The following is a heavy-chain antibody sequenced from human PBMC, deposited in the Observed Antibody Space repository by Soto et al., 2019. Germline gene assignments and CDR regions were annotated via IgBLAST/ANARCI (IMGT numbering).Heavy chain of an antibody. CDR1: GFTFSSYA. J-gene: IGHJ6*02. V-gene: IGHV3-23*01. D-gene: IGHD3-10*01. CDR3: AKDQARIWFGESPKRGDPRSWDYYGMDV. Sequence: GGSLRLSCAASGFTFSSYAMSWVRQAPGKGLEWVSAISGSGGSTYFADSVKGRFTISRDNSKNTLYLQMNSLRAEDTAVYYCAKDQARIWFGESPKRGDPRSWDYYGMDVWGQGTTVTVSS. CDR2: ISGSGGST.